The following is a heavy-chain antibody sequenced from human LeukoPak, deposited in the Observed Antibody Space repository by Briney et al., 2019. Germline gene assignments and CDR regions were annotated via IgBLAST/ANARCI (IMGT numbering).Heavy chain of an antibody. Sequence: ASVKVSCKTSGYVFTAYYIHWVRQAPGQGLEWVGWINPNSGGTNYAQKFQGRVTMTRDTSISTAYMELSRLRSDDTAVYYCARDFGAEPTVTSGYFDPWGQGTPVTVSS. CDR2: INPNSGGT. D-gene: IGHD3-16*01. J-gene: IGHJ5*02. CDR1: GYVFTAYY. V-gene: IGHV1-2*02. CDR3: ARDFGAEPTVTSGYFDP.